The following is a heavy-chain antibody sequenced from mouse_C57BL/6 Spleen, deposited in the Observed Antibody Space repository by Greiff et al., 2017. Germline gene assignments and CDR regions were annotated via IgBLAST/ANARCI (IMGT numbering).Heavy chain of an antibody. Sequence: QVHVKQPGAELVKPGASVKLSCKASGYTFTSYWMQWVKQRPGQGLEWIGEIDPSDSYTNYNQKFKGKATLTVDTSSSTAYMQLSSLTSEDSAVYYCAIIYYYDYWGQGTTLTVSS. CDR3: AIIYYYDY. CDR1: GYTFTSYW. CDR2: IDPSDSYT. V-gene: IGHV1-50*01. J-gene: IGHJ2*01. D-gene: IGHD1-1*01.